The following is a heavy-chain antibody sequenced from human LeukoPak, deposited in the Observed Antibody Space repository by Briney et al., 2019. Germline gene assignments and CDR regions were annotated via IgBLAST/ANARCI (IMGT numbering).Heavy chain of an antibody. CDR2: IIPIFGTA. D-gene: IGHD3-22*01. CDR1: GGTFSSYA. V-gene: IGHV1-69*13. J-gene: IGHJ4*02. CDR3: ARIASSGYYYFDY. Sequence: ASVKVSCTASGGTFSSYAISWVRQAPGQGLEWMGGIIPIFGTANYAQKFQGRVTITADESTSTAYMELSSLRSEDTAVYYCARIASSGYYYFDYWGQGTLVTVSS.